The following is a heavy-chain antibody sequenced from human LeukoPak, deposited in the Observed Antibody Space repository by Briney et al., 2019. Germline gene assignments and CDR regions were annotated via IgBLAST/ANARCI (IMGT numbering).Heavy chain of an antibody. CDR3: ARQDSGSYFQYSDY. J-gene: IGHJ4*02. CDR2: IYPGDSDT. D-gene: IGHD1-26*01. V-gene: IGHV5-51*01. CDR1: GYSFPMYW. Sequence: GESLKISCRASGYSFPMYWIGWVRQMPGRGLEWMGIIYPGDSDTRYSPSFQGQVTISVDESINPVYLQWSSLQASDTAIYYCARQDSGSYFQYSDYWGQGTQVTVSS.